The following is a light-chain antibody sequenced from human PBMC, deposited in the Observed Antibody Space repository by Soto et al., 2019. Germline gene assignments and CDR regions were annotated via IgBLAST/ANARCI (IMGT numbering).Light chain of an antibody. CDR2: KNN. CDR3: AACDDSLSAWV. CDR1: SYNVGKDL. Sequence: QSVLTQPPSASGTPGQRVTISCSGGSYNVGKDLVYWYQQRPGTAPKLIIFKNNQRPSAVPDRFSGSNSGSSASLAISALRYQDEEDYFCAACDDSLSAWVFGGGTKLTVL. V-gene: IGLV1-47*01. J-gene: IGLJ3*02.